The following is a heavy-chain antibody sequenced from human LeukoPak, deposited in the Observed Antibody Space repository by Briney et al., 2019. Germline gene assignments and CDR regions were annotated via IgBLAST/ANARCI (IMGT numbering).Heavy chain of an antibody. V-gene: IGHV3-30-3*01. J-gene: IGHJ4*02. CDR1: GFTFSSYA. D-gene: IGHD3-16*01. Sequence: PGGSLRLSCAASGFTFSSYAMHWVRQAPGKGLEWVAVISYDGSNKYYADSVKGRFTISRDNSKNTLYLQMNSLRAEGTAVYYCARDRGGQWGQGTLVTVSS. CDR2: ISYDGSNK. CDR3: ARDRGGQ.